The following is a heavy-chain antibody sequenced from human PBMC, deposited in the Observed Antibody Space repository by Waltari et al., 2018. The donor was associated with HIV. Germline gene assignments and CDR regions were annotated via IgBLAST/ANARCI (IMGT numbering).Heavy chain of an antibody. CDR3: AKDRTRYCNEATCPFSLDY. CDR1: GFNFDHYA. Sequence: EVQLVESGGVVVQPGGSLLLSCAASGFNFDHYAMHWVRQAPGKGLEWVSLITWDGGSTYYADAMKGRFTISRDNSKHSLYLQMNRLRVEDSALYFCAKDRTRYCNEATCPFSLDYWGQGTLVTVSS. J-gene: IGHJ4*02. D-gene: IGHD2-15*01. CDR2: ITWDGGST. V-gene: IGHV3-43D*04.